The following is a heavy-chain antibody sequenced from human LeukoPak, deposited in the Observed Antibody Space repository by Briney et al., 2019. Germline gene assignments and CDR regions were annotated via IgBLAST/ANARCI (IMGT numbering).Heavy chain of an antibody. CDR3: ASPALVRGVIIDAFDI. V-gene: IGHV4-38-2*02. CDR2: IYHSGST. CDR1: GYSISSGYY. Sequence: SETLSLTCTVPGYSISSGYYWGWIRQPPGKGLEWIGSIYHSGSTYYNPSLKSRVTISVDTSKNQFSLKLSSVTAADTAVYYCASPALVRGVIIDAFDIWGQGTMVTVSS. D-gene: IGHD3-10*01. J-gene: IGHJ3*02.